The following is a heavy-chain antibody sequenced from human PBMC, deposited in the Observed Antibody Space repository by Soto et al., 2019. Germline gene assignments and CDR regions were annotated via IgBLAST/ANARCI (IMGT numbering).Heavy chain of an antibody. V-gene: IGHV5-51*01. CDR1: GYSFSNYW. CDR2: IDPGDSDT. D-gene: IGHD2-21*01. Sequence: GESLKISCKGSGYSFSNYWIGWVRQMPGKGLEWMGIIDPGDSDTRYSPSFQGQVTISADKSISTAYLQWSSLRASDTAMYYCARPLGDLQTYSFHYWGQGTLVTVSS. CDR3: ARPLGDLQTYSFHY. J-gene: IGHJ4*01.